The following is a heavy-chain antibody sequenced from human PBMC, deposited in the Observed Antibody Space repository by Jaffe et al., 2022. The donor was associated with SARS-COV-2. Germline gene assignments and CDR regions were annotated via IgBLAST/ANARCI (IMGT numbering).Heavy chain of an antibody. CDR3: ARGGMGVTVVPMDY. Sequence: QVQLVESGGGVVQPGRSLRLSCAVSGFTFSSYAMHWVRQAPGKGLEWVAVISYDGNNKYYADSVKGRFTISRDNSKSTLFLQMNSLRGDDTAVYYCARGGMGVTVVPMDYWGQGTLVIVSS. CDR1: GFTFSSYA. CDR2: ISYDGNNK. J-gene: IGHJ4*02. D-gene: IGHD3-10*01. V-gene: IGHV3-30*04.